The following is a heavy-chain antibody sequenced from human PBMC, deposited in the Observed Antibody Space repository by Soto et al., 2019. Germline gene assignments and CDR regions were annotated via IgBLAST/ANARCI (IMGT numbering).Heavy chain of an antibody. Sequence: GGYLRLSCAASGFTFSSYAMSWVRQAPGKGLEWVSAISGSGGSTYYADSVKGRFTISRDNTKNSLYLQMNSLRAEDTAVYYCARVAGTDTGTTSEFDPWGQGTLVTVSS. J-gene: IGHJ5*02. D-gene: IGHD1-1*01. CDR2: ISGSGGST. CDR3: ARVAGTDTGTTSEFDP. V-gene: IGHV3-23*01. CDR1: GFTFSSYA.